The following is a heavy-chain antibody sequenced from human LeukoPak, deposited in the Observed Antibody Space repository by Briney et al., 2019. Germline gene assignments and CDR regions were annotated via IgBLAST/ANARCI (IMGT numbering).Heavy chain of an antibody. CDR2: ISSSSNYI. CDR3: ARDVGASAPDAFDI. Sequence: GGSLRLSCAASEFTFSTYNMNWVRQAPGKGLEWVSSISSSSNYIYYADSVKGRFTISRDNAKNSLYLQMNSLRAEDTDVYYCARDVGASAPDAFDIWGQGTMVTVSS. V-gene: IGHV3-21*01. D-gene: IGHD1-26*01. CDR1: EFTFSTYN. J-gene: IGHJ3*02.